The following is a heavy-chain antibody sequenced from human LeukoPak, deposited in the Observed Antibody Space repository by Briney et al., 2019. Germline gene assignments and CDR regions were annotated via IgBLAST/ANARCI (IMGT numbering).Heavy chain of an antibody. V-gene: IGHV3-74*01. CDR3: AKDGEWLEPWVSY. CDR1: GFTFTSYW. J-gene: IGHJ4*02. CDR2: INGDGSRT. Sequence: PGGSLRLSCVASGFTFTSYWMHWVRQAPGKGLVWVSRINGDGSRTEYVDSVKGRFTISRDNAKNTVYLQMNSLRAEDTAVYYCAKDGEWLEPWVSYWGQGTLVTVSS. D-gene: IGHD6-19*01.